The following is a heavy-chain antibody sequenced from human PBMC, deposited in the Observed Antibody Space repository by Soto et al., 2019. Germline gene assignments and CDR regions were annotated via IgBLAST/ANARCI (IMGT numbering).Heavy chain of an antibody. Sequence: ASETLSLTCAVSGYSISSGYYWGWIRQPPGKGLEWIGTIYYNGETFYHPSLKSRITMSIHTSKNQFSLNMTSVTAADTAVYYCARHGSYWGQGTLVTVSS. CDR1: GYSISSGYY. V-gene: IGHV4-38-2*01. CDR2: IYYNGET. J-gene: IGHJ4*02. CDR3: ARHGSY.